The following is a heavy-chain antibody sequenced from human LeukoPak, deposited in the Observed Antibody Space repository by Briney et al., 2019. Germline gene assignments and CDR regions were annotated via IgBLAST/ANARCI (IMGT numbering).Heavy chain of an antibody. CDR3: ARDLDTAMVSDYYGMDV. Sequence: GASVKVSCKASGGTFSSYAISWVRQAPGQGLEWMGRIIPILGIANYAQKLQGRVTITADKSTSTAYMELSSLRSEDTAVYYCARDLDTAMVSDYYGMDVWGQGTTVTVSS. CDR2: IIPILGIA. D-gene: IGHD5-18*01. J-gene: IGHJ6*02. V-gene: IGHV1-69*04. CDR1: GGTFSSYA.